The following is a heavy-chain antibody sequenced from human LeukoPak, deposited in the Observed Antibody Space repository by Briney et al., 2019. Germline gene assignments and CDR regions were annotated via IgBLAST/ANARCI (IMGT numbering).Heavy chain of an antibody. Sequence: GGSLRLSCAASGFTFSSYWMNWVRQAPGKGLEWVSSVSSSSSYIYYADSVKGRFTISRDNAKNSLYLQMNSLRAEDTAVYYCARDLSRYYYYMDVWGKGTTVTVSS. CDR1: GFTFSSYW. J-gene: IGHJ6*03. V-gene: IGHV3-21*01. CDR2: VSSSSSYI. CDR3: ARDLSRYYYYMDV. D-gene: IGHD2-2*01.